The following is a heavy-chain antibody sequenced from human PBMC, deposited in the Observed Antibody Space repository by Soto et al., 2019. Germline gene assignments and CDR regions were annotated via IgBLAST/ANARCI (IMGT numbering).Heavy chain of an antibody. CDR1: GFSLSNARMG. CDR2: IFSNDEE. J-gene: IGHJ4*02. D-gene: IGHD4-17*01. CDR3: ARRPYYGDDTRLFDY. Sequence: QVTLKESGPVLVKPTETLTLTCTVSGFSLSNARMGVSWIRQPPGKALEWLGNIFSNDEESYSTSLKSRLTICKDTAKSQVVLIMTNMDPVDTATYYCARRPYYGDDTRLFDYWGQGTLVTVSS. V-gene: IGHV2-26*01.